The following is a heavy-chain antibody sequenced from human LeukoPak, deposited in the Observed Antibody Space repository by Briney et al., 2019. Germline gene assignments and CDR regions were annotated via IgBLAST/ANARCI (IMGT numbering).Heavy chain of an antibody. CDR1: GFTFSAYT. CDR3: ARDPRGPTEYGSSVRDSFDY. D-gene: IGHD2-2*01. V-gene: IGHV3-30*04. J-gene: IGHJ4*02. Sequence: GGSLRLSCAASGFTFSAYTMHWVRQAPGKGLEWVAVGLYDGSTKYYADSVKGRFTVSRDNSKNTLFLQMNSLRAEDTAVYYCARDPRGPTEYGSSVRDSFDYWGQGTLVTVSS. CDR2: GLYDGSTK.